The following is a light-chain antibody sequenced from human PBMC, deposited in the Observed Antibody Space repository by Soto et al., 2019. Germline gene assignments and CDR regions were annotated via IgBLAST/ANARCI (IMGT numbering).Light chain of an antibody. V-gene: IGKV3-15*01. CDR1: QSVRSN. Sequence: EIVMTQSPASLSVSPGERATLYCRASQSVRSNLAWYQQKPGQAPRLLISGASTRAPGIPVRFSGSGAGTEFTLTISSLQAEDFAVYYCQLYNNWSTFGQGTRIEIK. CDR3: QLYNNWST. J-gene: IGKJ5*01. CDR2: GAS.